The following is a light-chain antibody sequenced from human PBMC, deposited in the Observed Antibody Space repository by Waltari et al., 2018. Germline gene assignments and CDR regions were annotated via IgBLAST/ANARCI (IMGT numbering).Light chain of an antibody. V-gene: IGKV2-28*01. Sequence: DIVMTQSPLSLPVTPGEPASISCRSSQSLLHSNGYNYLDWYLQKPGQSPQLLIYLGSNRASGVPDRFSGSGSGTDFTLKISRVEAEDVGVYYCMQVLQTPEATFGQGTKVEIK. CDR1: QSLLHSNGYNY. CDR2: LGS. CDR3: MQVLQTPEAT. J-gene: IGKJ1*01.